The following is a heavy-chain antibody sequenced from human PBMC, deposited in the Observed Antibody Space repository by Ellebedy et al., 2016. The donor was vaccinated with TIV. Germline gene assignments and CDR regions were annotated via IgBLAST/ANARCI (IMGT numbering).Heavy chain of an antibody. CDR1: GGSISSYY. J-gene: IGHJ4*02. Sequence: MPGGSLRLSCTVSGGSISSYYWSWIRQPPGKELEWIGYIYDSGSTNHNPSLKSRVTISVDTSKNQFSLKLSSVTAADTAVYYCARAAQPNCSGGSCYRIDYWGQGTLVTVSS. V-gene: IGHV4-59*01. D-gene: IGHD2-15*01. CDR3: ARAAQPNCSGGSCYRIDY. CDR2: IYDSGST.